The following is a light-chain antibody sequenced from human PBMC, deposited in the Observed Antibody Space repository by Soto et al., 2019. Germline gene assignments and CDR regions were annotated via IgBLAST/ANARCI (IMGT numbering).Light chain of an antibody. J-gene: IGKJ4*01. CDR3: QQYNRWPLT. Sequence: EIVMTQSPATLSVSPGERVTLFCRASQSIYEQLAWYQQKPGQTPRLVIYDTSTRATGTPGSFSGSGSGTEFTLTIRSLQSEDFAVYYCQQYNRWPLTFGGGTKVEIK. V-gene: IGKV3-15*01. CDR2: DTS. CDR1: QSIYEQ.